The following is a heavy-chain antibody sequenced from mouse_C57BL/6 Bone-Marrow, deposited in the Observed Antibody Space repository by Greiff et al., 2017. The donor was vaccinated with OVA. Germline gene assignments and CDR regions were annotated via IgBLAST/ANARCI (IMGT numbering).Heavy chain of an antibody. Sequence: VHLVESGPELVKPGASVKISCKASGYAFSSSWMNWVKQRPGKGLEWIGRIYPGDGDTNYNGKFKGKATLTADKSSSTAYMQLSSLTSEDSAVYFCARTVVGDFDYWGQGTTLTVSS. V-gene: IGHV1-82*01. CDR3: ARTVVGDFDY. J-gene: IGHJ2*01. CDR1: GYAFSSSW. D-gene: IGHD1-1*01. CDR2: IYPGDGDT.